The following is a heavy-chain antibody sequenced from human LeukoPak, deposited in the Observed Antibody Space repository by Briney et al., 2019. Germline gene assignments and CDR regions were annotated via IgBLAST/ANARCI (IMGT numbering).Heavy chain of an antibody. D-gene: IGHD6-13*01. CDR1: GGTFSSYA. V-gene: IGHV1-69*13. J-gene: IGHJ6*02. CDR2: IIPSFGTA. CDR3: ASGQRYSSSWYTRTTDYYYYYGMDV. Sequence: SVKLSCKASGGTFSSYAISGVRQAPGQGLEWMGGIIPSFGTANYAQKFQGRGTLPADEPTSTAYMELRSLRSEDTAVYYCASGQRYSSSWYTRTTDYYYYYGMDVWGQGTTVSVSS.